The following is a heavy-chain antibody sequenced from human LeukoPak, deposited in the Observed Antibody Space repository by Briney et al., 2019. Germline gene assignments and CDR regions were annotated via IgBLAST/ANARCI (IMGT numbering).Heavy chain of an antibody. V-gene: IGHV3-53*01. D-gene: IGHD1-26*01. Sequence: PGGSLSLSRASSGLTVSSHYISWVRQTPAKGLAWVSVIFVGSGSYYADSVKGRFTIPSDNSKNTVFFQMNSPRSEDTAVYFCARGVGRPRDAAAFDVWGQGTMVTVSS. J-gene: IGHJ3*01. CDR3: ARGVGRPRDAAAFDV. CDR1: GLTVSSHY. CDR2: IFVGSGS.